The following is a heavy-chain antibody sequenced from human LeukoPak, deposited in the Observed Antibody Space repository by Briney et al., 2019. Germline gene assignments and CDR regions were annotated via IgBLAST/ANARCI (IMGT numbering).Heavy chain of an antibody. D-gene: IGHD5-12*01. CDR1: GGTFSSYP. CDR2: ITPIFGEA. Sequence: ASVKVSYKVSGGTFSSYPISWVRQAPGQGLEWMGEITPIFGEAQNAEKFQGRVTITADEPTSTVYMELTSLRLDDTAMYYCARNSRVASTSGLNYWGQGTLVTVSS. V-gene: IGHV1-69*13. J-gene: IGHJ4*02. CDR3: ARNSRVASTSGLNY.